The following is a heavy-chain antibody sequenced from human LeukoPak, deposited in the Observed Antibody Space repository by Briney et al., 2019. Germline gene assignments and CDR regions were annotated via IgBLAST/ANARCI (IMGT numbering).Heavy chain of an antibody. CDR2: VYYTGRT. CDR1: GGSIGSYY. J-gene: IGHJ4*02. V-gene: IGHV4-59*08. CDR3: ARLTEGW. Sequence: PSETLSLTCIVSGGSIGSYYWSWVRQTPGKGLEWIGYVYYTGRTNYNTSLKGRVTIFVDTSKNQFSLELSSVTAADTAVYYCARLTEGWWGQGALVTVSS. D-gene: IGHD2-15*01.